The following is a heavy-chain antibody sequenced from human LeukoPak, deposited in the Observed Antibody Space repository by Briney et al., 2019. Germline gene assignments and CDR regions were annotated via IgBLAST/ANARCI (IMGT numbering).Heavy chain of an antibody. D-gene: IGHD3-10*01. Sequence: PGGSLRLSCAASGFTFSSYAMSWVRQAPGKGLEWVSAISGSGGSTYYADSVKGRFTISRDNYKNTLYLQMNSLRAEDTAVYYCAKVLWFGELTYYYYGMDVWGQGTTVTVSS. CDR1: GFTFSSYA. J-gene: IGHJ6*02. CDR2: ISGSGGST. CDR3: AKVLWFGELTYYYYGMDV. V-gene: IGHV3-23*01.